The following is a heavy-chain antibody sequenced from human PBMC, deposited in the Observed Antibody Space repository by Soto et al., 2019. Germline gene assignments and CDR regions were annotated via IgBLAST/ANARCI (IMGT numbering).Heavy chain of an antibody. Sequence: VESLKISCKGSGYSFTSYWIGCFLQMPGKGLEWMGIIYPGDSDTRYSPSFQGQVTISADKSISTAYLQWSSLKASDTAMYYCASLYNWNDGYWFDPWGQGTLVTVSS. CDR1: GYSFTSYW. CDR3: ASLYNWNDGYWFDP. J-gene: IGHJ5*02. V-gene: IGHV5-51*01. CDR2: IYPGDSDT. D-gene: IGHD1-20*01.